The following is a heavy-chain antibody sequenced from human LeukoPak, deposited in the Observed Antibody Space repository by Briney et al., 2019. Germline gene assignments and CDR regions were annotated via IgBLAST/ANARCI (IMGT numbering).Heavy chain of an antibody. Sequence: PGRSLRLPCAASGFTFSSYGMHWVRQAPGKGLEWVAVIWYDGSNKYYADSVKGRFTISRDNSKNTLYLQMNSLRAEDTAVYYCAKDRRVRGYHWFDPWGQGTLVTVSS. CDR2: IWYDGSNK. CDR3: AKDRRVRGYHWFDP. CDR1: GFTFSSYG. D-gene: IGHD3-10*01. J-gene: IGHJ5*02. V-gene: IGHV3-33*06.